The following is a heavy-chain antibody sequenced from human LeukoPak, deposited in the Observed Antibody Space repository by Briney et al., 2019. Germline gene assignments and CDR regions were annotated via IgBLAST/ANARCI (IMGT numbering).Heavy chain of an antibody. Sequence: GGSLRLSCAASGFTFSRYAMHWVRRAPGKGLEWVAVIANDGRDKHSTDSVKGRFTITRDNAKNTVYLQMNSLRVEDTAVYYCAKGQQIVSAKYYFDSWGQGILVTVSS. V-gene: IGHV3-30*18. J-gene: IGHJ4*02. CDR2: IANDGRDK. CDR3: AKGQQIVSAKYYFDS. CDR1: GFTFSRYA. D-gene: IGHD1/OR15-1a*01.